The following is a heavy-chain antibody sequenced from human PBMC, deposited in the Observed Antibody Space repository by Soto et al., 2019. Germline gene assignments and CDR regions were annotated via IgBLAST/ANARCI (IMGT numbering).Heavy chain of an antibody. CDR3: AKGDSVNSYLAFEI. Sequence: EAQLVESGGGLVQPGRSLRISCAASGFNFDGYAMHWFRQAPGKGLEWVSGINWNSGTLDYADSVKGRFTISRDNAKKSLYLQMSTLRAEDTALYYCAKGDSVNSYLAFEIWGQGTMVTVAS. CDR1: GFNFDGYA. J-gene: IGHJ3*02. CDR2: INWNSGTL. D-gene: IGHD2-15*01. V-gene: IGHV3-9*01.